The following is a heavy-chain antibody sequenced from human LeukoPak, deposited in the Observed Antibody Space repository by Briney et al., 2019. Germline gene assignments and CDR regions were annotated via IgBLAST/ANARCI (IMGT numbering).Heavy chain of an antibody. D-gene: IGHD1-1*01. V-gene: IGHV3-21*01. CDR1: GFTFASYS. Sequence: GGSLRLSCAASGFTFASYSMNWVRQAPGKGLEWVSSISGDSTYIYNAGSVKGRFTISRDNAQASLYLQMISLRADDAAVYYCAGVSGRLERQSDLDYWGQGTLVIVSS. CDR2: ISGDSTYI. J-gene: IGHJ4*02. CDR3: AGVSGRLERQSDLDY.